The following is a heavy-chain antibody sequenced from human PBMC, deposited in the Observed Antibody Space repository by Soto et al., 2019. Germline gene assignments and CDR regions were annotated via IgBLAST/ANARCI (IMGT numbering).Heavy chain of an antibody. CDR1: GFTFSYSW. V-gene: IGHV3-7*01. J-gene: IGHJ6*04. Sequence: EVQLVESGGGLVQPGGSLRLSCAASGFTFSYSWMSWVRQAPGKGLEWVATIQPDGSEKYYVDCVKGRFTISRDNAKNLLYLQMNSLRVEDTAVFYCADPLDLDVWGKGATVTVSS. CDR2: IQPDGSEK. CDR3: ADPLDLDV.